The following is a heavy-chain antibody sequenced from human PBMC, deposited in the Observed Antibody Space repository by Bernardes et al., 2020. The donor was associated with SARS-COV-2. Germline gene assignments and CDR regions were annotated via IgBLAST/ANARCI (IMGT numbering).Heavy chain of an antibody. CDR2: ISGYGGST. CDR3: TNLRDF. D-gene: IGHD4-17*01. J-gene: IGHJ4*02. V-gene: IGHV3-23*01. Sequence: GGSLGLSCAASGFTFSMYAMSWVRQAPGKGLEWVSTISGYGGSTYYADSAKGRFTISRDNSKDTLYLLMNSLRAEDTAVYYCTNLRDFWGQGTLVTVSS. CDR1: GFTFSMYA.